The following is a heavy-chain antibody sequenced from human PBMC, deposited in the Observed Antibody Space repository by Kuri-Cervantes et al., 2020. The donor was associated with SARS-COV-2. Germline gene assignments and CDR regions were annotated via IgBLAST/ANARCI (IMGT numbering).Heavy chain of an antibody. V-gene: IGHV1-69*13. Sequence: SVKVSCKASGYTFTGYYMHWVRQAPGQGLEWMGGIIPVFGIANYSQKFQGRVTITADESTSTAYMELSSLRSEDTAVFYCARESLGSGTLSGFYYTDVWGKGTTVTVSS. CDR1: GYTFTGYY. CDR3: ARESLGSGTLSGFYYTDV. J-gene: IGHJ6*03. D-gene: IGHD3-10*01. CDR2: IIPVFGIA.